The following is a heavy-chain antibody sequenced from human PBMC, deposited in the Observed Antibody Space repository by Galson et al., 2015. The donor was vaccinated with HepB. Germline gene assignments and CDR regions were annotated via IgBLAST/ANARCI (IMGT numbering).Heavy chain of an antibody. Sequence: SLRLSCAASGFTFSTDWMHWFRQPPGKGLEWVSRISTDGSNTVYADSVKGRFTISRDNARNSLYLQMNSLRVEDTAVYYCATYSWSGRKYDAFDIWGQGTMVTVSS. CDR2: ISTDGSNT. J-gene: IGHJ3*02. V-gene: IGHV3-74*03. CDR3: ATYSWSGRKYDAFDI. D-gene: IGHD5-18*01. CDR1: GFTFSTDW.